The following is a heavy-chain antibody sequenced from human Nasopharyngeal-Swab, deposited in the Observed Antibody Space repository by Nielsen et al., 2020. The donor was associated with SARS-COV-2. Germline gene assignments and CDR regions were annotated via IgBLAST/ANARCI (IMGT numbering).Heavy chain of an antibody. CDR2: IRWNSGSI. Sequence: SCASSGSSFDYYAMYWVRHAAGKGLEWVSGIRWNSGSIGYADSVKGRFTTCRDNAKNALYLQMISLRAEDTALYFCTTAWFRPHYYGMDVWGQGTTVTVSS. D-gene: IGHD3-10*01. V-gene: IGHV3-9*01. CDR1: GSSFDYYA. J-gene: IGHJ6*01. CDR3: TTAWFRPHYYGMDV.